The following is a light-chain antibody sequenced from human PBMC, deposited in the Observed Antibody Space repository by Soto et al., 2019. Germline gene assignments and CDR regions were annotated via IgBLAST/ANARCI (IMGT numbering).Light chain of an antibody. CDR1: QSLLYSSNNKNY. CDR3: QQHYDTPFT. J-gene: IGKJ3*01. CDR2: WAS. V-gene: IGKV4-1*01. Sequence: DIVMTQSPDSLAVSLGERATIHCKSSQSLLYSSNNKNYLAWFQQKPGQPPELVIFWASTRESGVPDRFSGSGSGTDFTLTISSLQAEDVAVYYCQQHYDTPFTFGPGTRVDIK.